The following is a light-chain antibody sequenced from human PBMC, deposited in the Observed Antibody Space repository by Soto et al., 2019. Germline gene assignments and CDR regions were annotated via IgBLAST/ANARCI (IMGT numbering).Light chain of an antibody. CDR3: GSDEWT. Sequence: EIVLTQSPATLSLSPGERATLSCRASQSIRSPFLAWYQQKPGQAPRLFIHGASSRATGIPDRFSGSGSGTDFTFTISRLEPEDFAVYYCGSDEWTFGQGTKVE. J-gene: IGKJ1*01. V-gene: IGKV3-20*01. CDR2: GAS. CDR1: QSIRSPF.